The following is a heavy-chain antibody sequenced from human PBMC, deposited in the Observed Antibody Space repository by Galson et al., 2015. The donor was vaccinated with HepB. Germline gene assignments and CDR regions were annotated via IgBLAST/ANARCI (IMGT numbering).Heavy chain of an antibody. CDR3: ARVSIVVPAASRSFDY. CDR1: GFTFSSYG. Sequence: SLRLSCAASGFTFSSYGMHWVRQAPGKGLEWVSYISSSSSTIYYADSVKGRFTISRDNAKNSLYLQMNSLRAEDTTVYYCARVSIVVPAASRSFDYWGQGTLVTVSS. V-gene: IGHV3-48*04. CDR2: ISSSSSTI. J-gene: IGHJ4*02. D-gene: IGHD2-2*01.